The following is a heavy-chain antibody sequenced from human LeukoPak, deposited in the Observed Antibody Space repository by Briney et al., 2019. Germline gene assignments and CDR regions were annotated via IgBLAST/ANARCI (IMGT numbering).Heavy chain of an antibody. CDR2: IYYSGST. V-gene: IGHV4-59*11. Sequence: SETLSLTCTVSGGSISSHYWSWIRQPPGKGLEWIGYIYYSGSTNYNPSLKSRVTISVDTSKNQFSLKLSSVTAADTAVYYCARGTSLDFWSGYYTGIEFDYWGQGTLDTVSS. CDR1: GGSISSHY. J-gene: IGHJ4*02. CDR3: ARGTSLDFWSGYYTGIEFDY. D-gene: IGHD3-3*01.